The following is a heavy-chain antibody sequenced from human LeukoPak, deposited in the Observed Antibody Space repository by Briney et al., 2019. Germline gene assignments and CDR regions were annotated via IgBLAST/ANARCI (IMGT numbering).Heavy chain of an antibody. Sequence: ASVKVSCETSGYTFTDYDVNWVRQAPGQGLEWMGYIHPRSGYSESAQRFQGRLSMTRGVSTDTAYVELSTLTSDDTAVYYCARVTSGMRYNWFDPWGQGTLIIVSS. CDR2: IHPRSGYS. CDR3: ARVTSGMRYNWFDP. CDR1: GYTFTDYD. D-gene: IGHD2-2*01. J-gene: IGHJ5*02. V-gene: IGHV1-8*01.